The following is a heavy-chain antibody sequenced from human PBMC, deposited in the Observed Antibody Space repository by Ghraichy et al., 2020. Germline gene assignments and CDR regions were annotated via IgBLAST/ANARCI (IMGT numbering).Heavy chain of an antibody. D-gene: IGHD6-13*01. V-gene: IGHV3-48*01. Sequence: LSLTCEDSGFTFSNFGMNWVRQAPGKGLEWVSYISSTSNTIYYADSVKGRFTISRDNAKNSLYLQMNSLRAEDTAVYYCARDTSSWYLDYWGQGTLATVSS. CDR1: GFTFSNFG. J-gene: IGHJ4*02. CDR3: ARDTSSWYLDY. CDR2: ISSTSNTI.